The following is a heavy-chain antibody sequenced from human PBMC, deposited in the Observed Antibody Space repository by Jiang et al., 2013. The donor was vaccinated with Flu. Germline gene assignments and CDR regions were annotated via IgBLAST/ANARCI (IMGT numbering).Heavy chain of an antibody. J-gene: IGHJ6*02. CDR1: GFTFSDYY. CDR3: ARGGPRFCSGGGCFGPSV. Sequence: VQLVESGGGLVEPGGSLRLSCSASGFTFSDYYMTWIRQAPGKGLEWVSCIVNSGSTIYYPDSVKGRFTISRDNAKNSVFLQMNSLRAEDTAVYYCARGGPRFCSGGGCFGPSVWGQGGHGHRLL. D-gene: IGHD2-15*01. V-gene: IGHV3-11*01. CDR2: IVNSGSTI.